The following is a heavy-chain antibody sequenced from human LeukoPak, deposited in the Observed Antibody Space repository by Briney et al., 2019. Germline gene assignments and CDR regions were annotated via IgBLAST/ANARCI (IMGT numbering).Heavy chain of an antibody. D-gene: IGHD4-17*01. CDR1: GFTVSSNY. Sequence: GGSLRLSCAASGFTVSSNYMSWVRQAPGKGLEWVSVIYSGGSTYYADSVKGRFTISRDNSKNTLYLQMNSLRAEDTAVYYCARDSKDGDYGLDYWSQGTLVTVSS. J-gene: IGHJ4*02. V-gene: IGHV3-53*01. CDR3: ARDSKDGDYGLDY. CDR2: IYSGGST.